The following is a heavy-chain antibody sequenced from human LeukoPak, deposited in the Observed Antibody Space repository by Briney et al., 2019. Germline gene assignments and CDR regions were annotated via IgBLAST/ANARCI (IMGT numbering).Heavy chain of an antibody. CDR2: IYYSGST. CDR3: ARDIPSGYYDH. Sequence: SETLSLTCTVSGGSISSGGYYWSWIRQHPGKGLEWIGYIYYSGSTYYNPSLKSRVTISVDTSKNQFSLKLSPVTAADTAVYYCARDIPSGYYDHWGQGTLVTVSS. J-gene: IGHJ5*02. D-gene: IGHD3-3*01. V-gene: IGHV4-31*03. CDR1: GGSISSGGYY.